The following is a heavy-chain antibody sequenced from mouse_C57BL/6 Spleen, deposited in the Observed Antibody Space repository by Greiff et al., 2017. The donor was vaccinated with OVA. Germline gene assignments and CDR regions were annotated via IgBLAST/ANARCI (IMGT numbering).Heavy chain of an antibody. CDR3: AKGDDGYLYYFDY. Sequence: EVQLVESGGGLVKPGGSLKLSCAASGFTFSDYGMHWVRQAPEKGLEWVAYISSGSSTIYYADTVKGRFTISRDNAKNTLFLQMTSLRSEDTAMYYCAKGDDGYLYYFDYWGQGTTLTVSS. V-gene: IGHV5-17*01. CDR1: GFTFSDYG. D-gene: IGHD2-3*01. CDR2: ISSGSSTI. J-gene: IGHJ2*01.